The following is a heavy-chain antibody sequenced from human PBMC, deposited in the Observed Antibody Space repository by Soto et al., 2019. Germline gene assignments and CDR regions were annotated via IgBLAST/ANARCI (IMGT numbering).Heavy chain of an antibody. Sequence: QVQLVESGGGVVQPGRSLRLSCAASGFTFSNYGMHWVRQAPGKGLEWVALISYDGYNKYYADSVKGRFTISRDSSKSTLYLQMDSLKAEDTAVYYCAKYPANVEIHGAFDYWGQGTLVTVSS. CDR2: ISYDGYNK. CDR3: AKYPANVEIHGAFDY. CDR1: GFTFSNYG. D-gene: IGHD4-17*01. J-gene: IGHJ4*02. V-gene: IGHV3-30*18.